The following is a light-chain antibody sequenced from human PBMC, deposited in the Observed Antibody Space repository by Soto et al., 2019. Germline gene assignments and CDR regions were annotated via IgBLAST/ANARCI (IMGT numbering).Light chain of an antibody. CDR1: QSINSRY. CDR3: QQFGSSPGFT. Sequence: EIVLTQSPGTLSLSPGERATLSSRASQSINSRYLAWYQQKPGQAPRLLIYGASSRATGIPDRFSGSGSGIDFTLTISRLEPEDFAVYYCQQFGSSPGFTFGPGTKVDI. J-gene: IGKJ3*01. CDR2: GAS. V-gene: IGKV3-20*01.